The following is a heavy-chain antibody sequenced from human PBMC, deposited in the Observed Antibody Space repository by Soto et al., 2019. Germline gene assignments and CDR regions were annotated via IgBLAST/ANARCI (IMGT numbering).Heavy chain of an antibody. Sequence: GESLRISCKGSGYSFTSYWIGWVRQMPGKGLEWMGIIYPGDSDTRYSPSFQGQVTISADKSISTAYLQWSSLKASDTAMYYCARTAAAGKYYYGVDVWGQGTTVTVSS. J-gene: IGHJ6*02. CDR3: ARTAAAGKYYYGVDV. CDR2: IYPGDSDT. CDR1: GYSFTSYW. V-gene: IGHV5-51*01. D-gene: IGHD6-13*01.